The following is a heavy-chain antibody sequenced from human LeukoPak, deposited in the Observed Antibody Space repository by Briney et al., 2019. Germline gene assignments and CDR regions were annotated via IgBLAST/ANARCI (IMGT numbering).Heavy chain of an antibody. CDR1: GFTFSSYW. J-gene: IGHJ4*02. Sequence: GGSLRLSCAASGFTFSSYWMHWVRQAPGKGLVWVSRINSDGSSTSYADSVKGRFTISRDNAKNTLYLQMNSLKTEDTAVYYCTTQDIVVVPAAYWGQGTLVTVSS. V-gene: IGHV3-74*01. CDR3: TTQDIVVVPAAY. CDR2: INSDGSST. D-gene: IGHD2-2*01.